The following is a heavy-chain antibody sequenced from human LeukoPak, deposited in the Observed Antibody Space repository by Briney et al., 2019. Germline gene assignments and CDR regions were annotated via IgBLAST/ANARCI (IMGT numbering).Heavy chain of an antibody. CDR2: ISGGGGST. CDR1: GFSVSSYA. CDR3: AKGLSGRGYSYGIYYYYGMDV. D-gene: IGHD5-18*01. J-gene: IGHJ6*04. Sequence: GGSLRLSCAASGFSVSSYAMSWVRHPPRKWLEWVSAISGGGGSTYYADSVKGRYTISRDNSKNTLYLQKNSLRAEDTAVYYCAKGLSGRGYSYGIYYYYGMDVWGKGTTVTVSS. V-gene: IGHV3-23*01.